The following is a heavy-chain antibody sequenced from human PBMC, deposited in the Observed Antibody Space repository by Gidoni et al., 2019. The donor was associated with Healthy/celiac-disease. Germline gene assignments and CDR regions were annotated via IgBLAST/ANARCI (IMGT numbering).Heavy chain of an antibody. CDR2: INPNSGGT. V-gene: IGHV1-2*06. J-gene: IGHJ6*02. CDR3: ARGVDSSSSPARPLDV. Sequence: QVQLVQSGAEVKKPGASVKVSCKASGYTFTGYYMHWVRQAPGQGLEWMGRINPNSGGTNYAQKFQGRVTMTRDTSISTAYMELSRLRSDDTAVYYCARGVDSSSSPARPLDVWGQGTTVTVSS. D-gene: IGHD6-6*01. CDR1: GYTFTGYY.